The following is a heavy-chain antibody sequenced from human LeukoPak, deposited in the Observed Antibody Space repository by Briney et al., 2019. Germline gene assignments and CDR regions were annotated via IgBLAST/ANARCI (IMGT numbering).Heavy chain of an antibody. Sequence: PSETLSLTCIIYGGSFSGYYWSWIRQPPGKGLEWIGEINHSRGTNYNPSLKSRVTIPVDMSNNQLSLKLTSLTAADTAVYYCARSSVAAGAFDTWGQGTMVTVSS. D-gene: IGHD6-19*01. V-gene: IGHV4-34*01. CDR3: ARSSVAAGAFDT. J-gene: IGHJ3*02. CDR2: INHSRGT. CDR1: GGSFSGYY.